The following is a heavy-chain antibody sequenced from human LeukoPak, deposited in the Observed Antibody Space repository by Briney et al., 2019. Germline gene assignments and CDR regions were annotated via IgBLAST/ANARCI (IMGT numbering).Heavy chain of an antibody. D-gene: IGHD3-22*01. CDR1: GFTFSSYW. CDR2: IKEDGSEE. J-gene: IGHJ3*01. Sequence: GGSLRLSCAASGFTFSSYWMSWVRQAPGKGLECVANIKEDGSEEYYVDSVKGRFSISRDNARNSLYLQMNSLRAEDTAVYYCARDWLAGNPYHAFDLWGKGTMVTVSS. V-gene: IGHV3-7*01. CDR3: ARDWLAGNPYHAFDL.